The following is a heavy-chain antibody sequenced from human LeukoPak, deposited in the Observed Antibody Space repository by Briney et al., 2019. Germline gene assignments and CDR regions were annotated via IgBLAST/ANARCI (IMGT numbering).Heavy chain of an antibody. D-gene: IGHD4-11*01. CDR3: ARDDFSTYPGLNYFDY. J-gene: IGHJ4*02. Sequence: VASVKVSCKASGYTFNYYAVHWVRQAPRQRLEWMGWTNVGNDYTESSQKFQDRLTITSDTTATTVYMELSSLRSEDTAVYYCARDDFSTYPGLNYFDYWGQGSLVTVSS. CDR2: TNVGNDYT. V-gene: IGHV1-3*01. CDR1: GYTFNYYA.